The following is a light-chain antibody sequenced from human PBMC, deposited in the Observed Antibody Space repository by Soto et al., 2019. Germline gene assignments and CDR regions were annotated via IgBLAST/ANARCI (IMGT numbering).Light chain of an antibody. J-gene: IGLJ1*01. V-gene: IGLV2-14*03. Sequence: CVLTQPASVYGSPGEWITISCTGTSSDVGGYNYVSWYQQHPGKAPKLMIYDVSNRPSGVSNRFSGSKSGNTASLTISGLQAEDEADYYCSSYRSSSKRVFGTGTKVTVL. CDR1: SSDVGGYNY. CDR2: DVS. CDR3: SSYRSSSKRV.